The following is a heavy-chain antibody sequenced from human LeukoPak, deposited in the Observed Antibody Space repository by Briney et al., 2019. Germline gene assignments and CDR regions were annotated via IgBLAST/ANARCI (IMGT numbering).Heavy chain of an antibody. Sequence: GASVKVSCKASGYTFTSYGISWVRQAPGQGLEWMGWISAYNGNTNYAQKLQGRVTMTTGTSTSTAYMELRSLRSDDTAVYYCARDRSYGYVWGSYHVFDYWGQGTLVTVSS. CDR2: ISAYNGNT. CDR3: ARDRSYGYVWGSYHVFDY. CDR1: GYTFTSYG. D-gene: IGHD3-16*02. V-gene: IGHV1-18*01. J-gene: IGHJ4*02.